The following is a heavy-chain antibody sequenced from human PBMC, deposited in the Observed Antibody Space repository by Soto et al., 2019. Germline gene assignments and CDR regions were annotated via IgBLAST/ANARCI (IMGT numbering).Heavy chain of an antibody. V-gene: IGHV3-49*03. CDR2: IRSKAYGGTT. Sequence: GSLRLSCTASGFTFGDYAMSWFRQAPGKGLEWVGFIRSKAYGGTTEYAASVKGRFTISRDDSKSIAYLQMNSLKTEDTAVYYCTSATDIVVVVAAGWGQGTLVTVSS. D-gene: IGHD2-15*01. CDR3: TSATDIVVVVAAG. CDR1: GFTFGDYA. J-gene: IGHJ4*02.